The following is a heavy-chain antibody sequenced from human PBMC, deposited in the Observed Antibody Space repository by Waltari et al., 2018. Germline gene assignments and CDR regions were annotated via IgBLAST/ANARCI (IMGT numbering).Heavy chain of an antibody. CDR3: ERDHPRGGYSYALYGMDV. V-gene: IGHV4-61*02. Sequence: HLQEPGPGLVSPSQPLPLPSPAPGASSRSASSSWTWIPQPAGKGREWIGSIYTSGGTNYNPALKNRVTISVDTAKNQFALKLSSVTAADTAVYYCERDHPRGGYSYALYGMDVWGQGTTVTVSS. J-gene: IGHJ6*02. D-gene: IGHD5-18*01. CDR1: GASSRSASSS. CDR2: IYTSGGT.